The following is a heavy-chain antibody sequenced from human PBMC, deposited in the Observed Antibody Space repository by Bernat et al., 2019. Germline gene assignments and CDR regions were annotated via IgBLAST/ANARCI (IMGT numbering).Heavy chain of an antibody. CDR1: GYTFTGYY. Sequence: QVQLVQSGAELKKPGASVKVSCKASGYTFTGYYMHWVRQAPGQGLEWMGWINPNSGGTNYAQKFQGWVTMTRDTSISTAYMELSRLRSDDTAVYYCARGLPDAYYYDSSGFFDYWGQGTLVTVSS. V-gene: IGHV1-2*04. CDR2: INPNSGGT. CDR3: ARGLPDAYYYDSSGFFDY. D-gene: IGHD3-22*01. J-gene: IGHJ4*02.